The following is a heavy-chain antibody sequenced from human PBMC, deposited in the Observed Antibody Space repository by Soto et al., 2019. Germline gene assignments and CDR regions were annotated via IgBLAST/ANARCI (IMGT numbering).Heavy chain of an antibody. V-gene: IGHV4-31*03. CDR2: IYYSGST. D-gene: IGHD6-13*01. Sequence: SETLSLTCTVSGGSISSGGYYWSWIRQHPGKGLEWIGYIYYSGSTYYNPSLKSRVTISVDTSKNQFSLKLSSVTAADTAVYYCARNWAAAGTSWFDPWGQGTLVTVS. CDR1: GGSISSGGYY. J-gene: IGHJ5*02. CDR3: ARNWAAAGTSWFDP.